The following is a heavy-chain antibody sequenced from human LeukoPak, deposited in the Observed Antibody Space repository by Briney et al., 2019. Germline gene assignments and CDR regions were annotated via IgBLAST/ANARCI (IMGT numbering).Heavy chain of an antibody. CDR1: GGSISSYY. V-gene: IGHV4-4*09. CDR3: ARQGYCSSTSCYTSYYFDY. CDR2: IYTSGST. D-gene: IGHD2-2*02. J-gene: IGHJ4*02. Sequence: SETLSLTCTVSGGSISSYYWSWIRQPPGKGLEWIGYIYTSGSTNYNPSLKSRVTISVDTSKNQFSLKLSSVTAADTAVYYCARQGYCSSTSCYTSYYFDYWGQRTLVTVSS.